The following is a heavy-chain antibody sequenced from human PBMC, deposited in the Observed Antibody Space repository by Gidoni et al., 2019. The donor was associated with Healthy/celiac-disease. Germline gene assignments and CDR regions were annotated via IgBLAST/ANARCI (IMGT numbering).Heavy chain of an antibody. CDR1: GGSISSSSYY. CDR2: IYYSGST. J-gene: IGHJ2*01. D-gene: IGHD6-13*01. CDR3: ARVFGGSSSWYNWYFDL. Sequence: QLQLQESGPGLVKPSETLSLTCTVSGGSISSSSYYWGWIRQPPGKGLEWIGSIYYSGSTYYNPSPKSRVTISVDTSKNQFSLKLSSVTAADTAVYYCARVFGGSSSWYNWYFDLWGRGTLVTVSS. V-gene: IGHV4-39*07.